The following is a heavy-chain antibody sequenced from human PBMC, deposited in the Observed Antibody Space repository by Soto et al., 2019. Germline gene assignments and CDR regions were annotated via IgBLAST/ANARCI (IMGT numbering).Heavy chain of an antibody. CDR1: GYTFTSYD. CDR3: AGEKTSDVMDV. CDR2: MNPNSGNT. Sequence: QVQLVQSGAEVKKPGASVKVSCKASGYTFTSYDINWVRQATGQVLEWMGWMNPNSGNTGYAQKFQCSVTMTRNTSISTAYMELSSLRSEETAVYYCAGEKTSDVMDVWGQGTTVTVSS. V-gene: IGHV1-8*01. J-gene: IGHJ6*02.